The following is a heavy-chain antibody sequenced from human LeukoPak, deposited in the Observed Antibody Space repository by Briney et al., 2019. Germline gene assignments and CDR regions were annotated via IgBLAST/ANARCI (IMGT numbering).Heavy chain of an antibody. D-gene: IGHD3-10*01. J-gene: IGHJ6*03. V-gene: IGHV3-23*01. CDR2: ISGSGGST. CDR1: GFTFSSYA. Sequence: GGSLRLSCAASGFTFSSYAMSWVRQAPGKGLEWVSAISGSGGSTYYADSVKGRFTISRDNSKNTLYLQMNSLRAEDTAVYYCAKDMVRESTYYMDVWGKGTTVTVSS. CDR3: AKDMVRESTYYMDV.